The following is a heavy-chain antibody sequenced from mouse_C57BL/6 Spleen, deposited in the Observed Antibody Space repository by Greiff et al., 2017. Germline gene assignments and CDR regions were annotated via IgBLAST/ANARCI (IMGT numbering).Heavy chain of an antibody. V-gene: IGHV1-80*01. CDR3: ARAGVVPWYFDV. J-gene: IGHJ1*03. D-gene: IGHD1-1*01. CDR2: IYPGDGDT. CDR1: GYAFSSYW. Sequence: VQLQQSGAELVKPGASVKISCKASGYAFSSYWMNWVKQRPGKGLEWIGQIYPGDGDTNYNGKFKGKATLTADKSSSTAYMQLSSLTSEDSAVYFCARAGVVPWYFDVWGTGTTVTVSA.